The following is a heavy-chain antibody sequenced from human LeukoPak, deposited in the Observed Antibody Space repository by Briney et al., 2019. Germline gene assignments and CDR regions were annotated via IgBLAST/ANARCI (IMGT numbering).Heavy chain of an antibody. D-gene: IGHD5-18*01. J-gene: IGHJ4*02. V-gene: IGHV3-66*01. CDR1: EFIVSSNY. CDR2: IYSGGST. CDR3: AAPGGYSYEGCFDY. Sequence: GSLRLSCAASEFIVSSNYMIWVRQAPGKGLEWVSVIYSGGSTYYADSVKGRFTISRGNSKNTLYLQMNSLRAEDTAVYYCAAPGGYSYEGCFDYWGQGTLVTVSS.